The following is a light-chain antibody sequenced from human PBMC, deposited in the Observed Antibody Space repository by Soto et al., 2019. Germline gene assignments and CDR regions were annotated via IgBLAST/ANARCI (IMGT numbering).Light chain of an antibody. V-gene: IGKV3-15*01. CDR1: QSVSSN. J-gene: IGKJ1*01. CDR3: QQYNNFWT. CDR2: GAS. Sequence: EIVMTQSPATLSVSPGETATLSCRASQSVSSNLAWYQQKPDQAPRLLIYGASTRATDIPARFSGSGSGTEFTLTISSLQSEDFAVYYCQQYNNFWTFGQGTKVEIK.